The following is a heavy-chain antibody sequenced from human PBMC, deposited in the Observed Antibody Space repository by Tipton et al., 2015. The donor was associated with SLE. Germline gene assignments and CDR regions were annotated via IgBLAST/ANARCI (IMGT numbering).Heavy chain of an antibody. CDR3: ARGRRSSGT. D-gene: IGHD6-25*01. CDR2: INHSGST. V-gene: IGHV4-34*01. CDR1: GGSFSAYY. Sequence: LRLSCAVYGGSFSAYYWSWIRQPPGKGLEWIGEINHSGSTNYNPSLKSRVTISVDTSKNQFSLKLSSVTAADTAVYYCARGRRSSGTWGRGTLVTVSS. J-gene: IGHJ5*02.